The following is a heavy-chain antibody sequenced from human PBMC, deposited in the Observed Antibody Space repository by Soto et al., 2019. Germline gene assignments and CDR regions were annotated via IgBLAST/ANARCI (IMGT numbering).Heavy chain of an antibody. J-gene: IGHJ3*02. V-gene: IGHV3-7*01. Sequence: GSLRLSCAASGFTFSSYWMSWVRQAPGKGLEWVANIKQDGSEKYYVDSVKGRFTISRDNAKNSLYLQMNSLRAEDTAVYYCARVPIAAAGREGDAFDIWGQGTMVTVSS. CDR2: IKQDGSEK. CDR3: ARVPIAAAGREGDAFDI. CDR1: GFTFSSYW. D-gene: IGHD6-13*01.